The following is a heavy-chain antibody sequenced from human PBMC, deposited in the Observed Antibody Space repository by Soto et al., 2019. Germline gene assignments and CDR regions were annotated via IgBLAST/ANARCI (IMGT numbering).Heavy chain of an antibody. Sequence: SLKVSCKASGGTFSSYTISWVRQAPGQGLEWMGRIIPILGIANYAQKFQGRVTITADKSTSTAYMELSSLRSEDTAVYYCARDERPLWFGEYANWFDPWGQGTLVTVSS. V-gene: IGHV1-69*04. CDR1: GGTFSSYT. CDR2: IIPILGIA. D-gene: IGHD3-10*01. J-gene: IGHJ5*02. CDR3: ARDERPLWFGEYANWFDP.